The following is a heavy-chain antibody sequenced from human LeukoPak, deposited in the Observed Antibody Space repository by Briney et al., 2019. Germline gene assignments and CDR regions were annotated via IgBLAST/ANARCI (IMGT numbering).Heavy chain of an antibody. J-gene: IGHJ4*02. CDR1: GGSFSGYY. Sequence: SETLSLTCAVYGGSFSGYYWSWLRQPPGKGLEWIGEINHSGSTNYNPSLKSRVTISVDTSKNQFSLKLSSVTAADTAVYYCVGYDILTGYPPRFDYWGQGTLVTVSS. CDR2: INHSGST. CDR3: VGYDILTGYPPRFDY. D-gene: IGHD3-9*01. V-gene: IGHV4-34*01.